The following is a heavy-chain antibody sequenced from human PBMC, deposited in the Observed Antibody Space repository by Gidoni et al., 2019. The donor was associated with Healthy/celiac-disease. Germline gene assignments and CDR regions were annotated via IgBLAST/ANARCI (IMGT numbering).Heavy chain of an antibody. J-gene: IGHJ4*02. CDR3: AKRSGYGFPNYFDY. V-gene: IGHV3-23*01. D-gene: IGHD3-10*01. CDR2: ISGRGGST. CDR1: GFTFSSYA. Sequence: EVQLLESGGGLVQPGGSLRLPFSASGFTFSSYAMSWVRQAPGKGLEGVSAISGRGGSTYYADSVKGRFTRSRENSKNTLYLQMNSLRAEETAVYYCAKRSGYGFPNYFDYWGQGTLVTVSA.